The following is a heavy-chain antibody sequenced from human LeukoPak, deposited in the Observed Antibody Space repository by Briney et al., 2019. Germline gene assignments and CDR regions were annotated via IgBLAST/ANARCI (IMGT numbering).Heavy chain of an antibody. CDR2: VGGGGQRT. CDR3: AKDRGYYVDTGTINF. CDR1: GLSFGAHA. D-gene: IGHD2-15*01. Sequence: XGSLRLSCAASGLSFGAHAMHWVRQAPGMGLEWVSGVGGGGQRTHYADSVKGRFTISRDNSKNTLYLQMNSLRAEDTAVYYCAKDRGYYVDTGTINFWGQGTLVTVSS. V-gene: IGHV3-23*01. J-gene: IGHJ4*02.